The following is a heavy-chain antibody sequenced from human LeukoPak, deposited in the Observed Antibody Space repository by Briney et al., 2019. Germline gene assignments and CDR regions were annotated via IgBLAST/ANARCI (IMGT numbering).Heavy chain of an antibody. CDR1: GFTFSSAW. J-gene: IGHJ4*02. V-gene: IGHV4-39*01. CDR3: ARHPERYSYFDY. CDR2: IYYTGSA. Sequence: GSLRLSCAASGFTFSSAWMSWVRQAPGKGLEWIGSIYYTGSAYHNPSLKSRVTMSVDTSKNQFSLRLSSVTAADTAVYSCARHPERYSYFDYWGQGTLVTVSS. D-gene: IGHD5-18*01.